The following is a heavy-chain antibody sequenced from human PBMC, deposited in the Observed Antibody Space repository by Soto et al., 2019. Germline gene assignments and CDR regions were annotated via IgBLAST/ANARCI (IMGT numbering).Heavy chain of an antibody. CDR1: GFTFNNSG. CDR2: ISYDGSDK. D-gene: IGHD3-10*01. Sequence: PGGSLRLSCRVSGFTFNNSGMHWVRQAPGKGLEWMAVISYDGSDKYYADSVKGRFTISRDNSKNTLYLQMNSLRAEDTAVYYCAKSLLWFGELSGPDYWGQGTLVTVSS. CDR3: AKSLLWFGELSGPDY. J-gene: IGHJ4*02. V-gene: IGHV3-30*18.